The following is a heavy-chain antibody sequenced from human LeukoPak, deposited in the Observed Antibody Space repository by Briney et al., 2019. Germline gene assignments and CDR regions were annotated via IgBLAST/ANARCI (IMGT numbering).Heavy chain of an antibody. V-gene: IGHV1-2*02. CDR2: INPNSGGT. Sequence: GASVKVSCKAFGYTFTGYHIHWVRQAPGQGLEWMGRINPNSGGTKYAQKFQDRVIMTRDTSINTAYMELSRLRSEDTAVYYCARDLSYGDYDGTFDYWGQGTLVTVSS. J-gene: IGHJ4*02. CDR3: ARDLSYGDYDGTFDY. CDR1: GYTFTGYH. D-gene: IGHD4-17*01.